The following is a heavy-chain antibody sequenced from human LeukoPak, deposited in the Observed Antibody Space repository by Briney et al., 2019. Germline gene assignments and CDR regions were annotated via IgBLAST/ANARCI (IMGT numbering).Heavy chain of an antibody. D-gene: IGHD5-24*01. V-gene: IGHV4-34*01. CDR3: ARASRRWLHPQYYFDY. CDR2: INHSGST. J-gene: IGHJ4*02. Sequence: SETLSLTCAVYGGSFSGYYWSWIRQPPGKGLEWIGEINHSGSTNYNPSLKSRVTISVDTSKNQFPLKLSSVTAADTAVYYCARASRRWLHPQYYFDYWGQGTLVTVSS. CDR1: GGSFSGYY.